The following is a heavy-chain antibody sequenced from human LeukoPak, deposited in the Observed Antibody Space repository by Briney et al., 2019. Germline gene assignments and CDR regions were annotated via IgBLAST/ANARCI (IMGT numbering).Heavy chain of an antibody. CDR3: VRSLRSADS. Sequence: GGSLRLSCEASGFTFSNYWMHWVRQPPGKGLMWVSQISTDGSQTFYADSVKGRFTISRDNAQNTLFLQMDSLRPEDTAAYYCVRSLRSADSWGQGTLVTVSS. CDR1: GFTFSNYW. J-gene: IGHJ5*01. CDR2: ISTDGSQT. V-gene: IGHV3-74*01.